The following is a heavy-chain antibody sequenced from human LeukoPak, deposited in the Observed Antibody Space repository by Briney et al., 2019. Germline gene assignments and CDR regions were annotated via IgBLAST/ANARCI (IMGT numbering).Heavy chain of an antibody. J-gene: IGHJ4*02. CDR3: ARQMSKLLWFGELLGYFDY. CDR1: GGSITSTSYF. D-gene: IGHD3-10*01. CDR2: IYYSGST. Sequence: SETLSLTYTVSGGSITSTSYFWGWIRQPPGKGLEWIASIYYSGSTYYNPSLKSRVTISVDTSKNQFSLKLSSVTAADTAVYYCARQMSKLLWFGELLGYFDYWGQGTLVTVSS. V-gene: IGHV4-39*01.